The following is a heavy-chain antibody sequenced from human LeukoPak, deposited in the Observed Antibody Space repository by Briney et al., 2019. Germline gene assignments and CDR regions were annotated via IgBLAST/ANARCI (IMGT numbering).Heavy chain of an antibody. CDR3: ARAMATVVGAFDI. Sequence: ASVKVSFKASGYTFTGYYMHWVRQAPGQGLEWMGWINPNSGGTNYAQKFQGRVTMTRDTSISTAYMELSRLRSDDTAVYYCARAMATVVGAFDIWGQGTMVTVSS. V-gene: IGHV1-2*02. CDR1: GYTFTGYY. D-gene: IGHD5-24*01. J-gene: IGHJ3*02. CDR2: INPNSGGT.